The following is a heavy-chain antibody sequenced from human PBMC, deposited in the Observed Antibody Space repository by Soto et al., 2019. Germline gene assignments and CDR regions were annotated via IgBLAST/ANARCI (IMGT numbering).Heavy chain of an antibody. Sequence: LRLSCAGSGFTFSNYSMSWVRQAPGKGLAWVSAISGSGGSTYYADSVKGRFTISRDNSKNTLYLQMNSLRAEDTALYYCAKVPVGATGRFDYWGQGTLVTVSS. CDR3: AKVPVGATGRFDY. CDR2: ISGSGGST. J-gene: IGHJ4*02. D-gene: IGHD1-26*01. CDR1: GFTFSNYS. V-gene: IGHV3-23*01.